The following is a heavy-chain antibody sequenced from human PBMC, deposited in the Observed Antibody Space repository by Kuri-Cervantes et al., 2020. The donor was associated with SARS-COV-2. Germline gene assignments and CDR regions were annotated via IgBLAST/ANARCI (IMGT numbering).Heavy chain of an antibody. D-gene: IGHD3-10*01. CDR3: ARVPSITMVRGANSYGMDV. Sequence: GGSLRLSCAASGFTFSSYWMHWVRQAPGKGLVWVSRINSDGSSTSYADSVKGRFTISRDNAKNTLYLQMNSLRAEDTAVYYRARVPSITMVRGANSYGMDVWGQGTTGTVSS. J-gene: IGHJ6*02. CDR1: GFTFSSYW. CDR2: INSDGSST. V-gene: IGHV3-74*01.